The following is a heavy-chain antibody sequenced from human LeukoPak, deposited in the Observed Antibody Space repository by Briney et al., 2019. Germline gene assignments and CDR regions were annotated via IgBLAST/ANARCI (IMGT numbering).Heavy chain of an antibody. J-gene: IGHJ4*02. CDR1: GYTFTSHH. CDR3: ARGRPTNLNGIY. D-gene: IGHD1-1*01. V-gene: IGHV1-8*01. Sequence: GASVKVSCKASGYTFTSHHINWVRQATGRGFEWMGWMNPESGNTNYAQRFQGRATMTWDTSINTAYMELSSLRSDDTAVYYCARGRPTNLNGIYWGQGTLVTVSS. CDR2: MNPESGNT.